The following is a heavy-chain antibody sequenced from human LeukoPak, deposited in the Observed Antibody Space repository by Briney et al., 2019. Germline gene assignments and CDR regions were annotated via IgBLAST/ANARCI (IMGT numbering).Heavy chain of an antibody. CDR2: ISSSSSYI. CDR3: ARVRVWDIAAAGTSFLYYYGMDV. D-gene: IGHD6-13*01. CDR1: GFTFSSYG. V-gene: IGHV3-21*01. J-gene: IGHJ6*02. Sequence: GRSLRLSCAASGFTFSSYGMHWVRQAPGKGLEWVSSISSSSSYIYYADSVKGRFTISRDNAKNSLYLQMNSLRAEDTAVYYCARVRVWDIAAAGTSFLYYYGMDVWGQGTTVTVSS.